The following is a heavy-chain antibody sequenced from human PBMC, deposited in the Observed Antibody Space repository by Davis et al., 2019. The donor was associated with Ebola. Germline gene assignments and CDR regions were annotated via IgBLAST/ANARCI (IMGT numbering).Heavy chain of an antibody. CDR2: INSDGSNT. D-gene: IGHD2-21*02. Sequence: PGGSLRLSCSASGFTFSSHWVHWVRQAPGKGLVWVSRINSDGSNTDYADSVKGRFTISSDNAKNTLYLQRNRLGAEDTAVYFCARGMGSVTGFFDYWVQGSLVTVSS. CDR3: ARGMGSVTGFFDY. J-gene: IGHJ4*02. CDR1: GFTFSSHW. V-gene: IGHV3-74*01.